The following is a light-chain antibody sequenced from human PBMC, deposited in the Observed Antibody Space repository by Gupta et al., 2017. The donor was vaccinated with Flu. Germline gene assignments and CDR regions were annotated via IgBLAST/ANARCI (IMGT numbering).Light chain of an antibody. CDR1: QTISHC. Sequence: DIQMTQSPSSLSASVGDRITITCRASQTISHCLNWYNHKPGMAPKLLIYGTSNLESGVPSRFSGSGFGTNFTLTISSLHPEDYATYYCQQSYGTPSFGQGTKVEIK. CDR2: GTS. J-gene: IGKJ2*03. CDR3: QQSYGTPS. V-gene: IGKV1-39*01.